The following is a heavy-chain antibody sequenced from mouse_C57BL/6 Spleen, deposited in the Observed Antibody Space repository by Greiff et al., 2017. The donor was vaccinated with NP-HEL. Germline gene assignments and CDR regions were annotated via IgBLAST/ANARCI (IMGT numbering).Heavy chain of an antibody. D-gene: IGHD2-12*01. V-gene: IGHV14-4*01. J-gene: IGHJ3*01. CDR1: GFNIKDDY. CDR2: IDPENGDT. Sequence: EVQLQQSGAELVRPGASVKLSCTASGFNIKDDYMHWVKQRPEQGLEWIGWIDPENGDTEYASKFQGKATITADTSSNTAYLQLSSLTSEDTAVYDCTYYTPFAYWGQGTLVTVSA. CDR3: TYYTPFAY.